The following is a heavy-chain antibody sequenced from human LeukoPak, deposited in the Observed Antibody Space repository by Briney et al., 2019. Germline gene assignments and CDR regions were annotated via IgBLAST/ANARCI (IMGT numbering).Heavy chain of an antibody. CDR1: GGSFSGYY. CDR2: INHSGST. D-gene: IGHD6-13*01. Sequence: PSETLSLTCAVYGGSFSGYYWSWIRQPPGKGLEWIGEINHSGSTNYNPSLKSRVTISVDTSKNQFSLQLSSVTAADTAVYYCAREQGAAAGTDYWGQGTLVTVSS. V-gene: IGHV4-34*01. J-gene: IGHJ4*02. CDR3: AREQGAAAGTDY.